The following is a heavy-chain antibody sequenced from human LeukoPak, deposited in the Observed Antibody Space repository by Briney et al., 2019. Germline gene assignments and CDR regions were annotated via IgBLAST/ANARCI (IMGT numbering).Heavy chain of an antibody. CDR3: ARGNYDFWSGYLSHYFDY. V-gene: IGHV4-34*01. Sequence: SETLSLTCAVYGGSFSGYYWSWIRQPPGKGLEWIGEINHSGSTNYNPSLKSRVTISVDTSKNQFSLKLSSVTAADTAVYYCARGNYDFWSGYLSHYFDYWGQGTLVTVSS. CDR1: GGSFSGYY. J-gene: IGHJ4*02. CDR2: INHSGST. D-gene: IGHD3-3*01.